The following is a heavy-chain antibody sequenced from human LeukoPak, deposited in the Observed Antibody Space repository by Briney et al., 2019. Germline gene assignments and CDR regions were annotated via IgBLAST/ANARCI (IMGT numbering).Heavy chain of an antibody. J-gene: IGHJ4*02. CDR1: GYTFTGYY. D-gene: IGHD3-9*01. V-gene: IGHV1-2*02. Sequence: ASVKVSCKASGYTFTGYYMHWVRQAPGQGLEWMGWINPNSGGTNYAQKFQGRVTMTRDTSISTAYMELSRLRSDDTAVYYCARVASDSLTGYYIVPYFDYWGQGTLVTVSS. CDR2: INPNSGGT. CDR3: ARVASDSLTGYYIVPYFDY.